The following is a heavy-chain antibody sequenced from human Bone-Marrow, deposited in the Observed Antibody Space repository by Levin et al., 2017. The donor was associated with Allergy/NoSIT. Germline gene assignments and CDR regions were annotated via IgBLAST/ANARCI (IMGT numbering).Heavy chain of an antibody. D-gene: IGHD2/OR15-2a*01. CDR1: GGSFSTSA. J-gene: IGHJ1*01. V-gene: IGHV1-69*06. CDR3: ARVATSVIGGGFTAIDH. CDR2: VIILYGTP. Sequence: VASVKVSCTAYGGSFSTSAFSWVRQAPGQGLEWLGGVIILYGTPTYAHRFQGRVTITADRSTATAYMELSSLTSEDTAVYYCARVATSVIGGGFTAIDHWGQGTLVTVSS.